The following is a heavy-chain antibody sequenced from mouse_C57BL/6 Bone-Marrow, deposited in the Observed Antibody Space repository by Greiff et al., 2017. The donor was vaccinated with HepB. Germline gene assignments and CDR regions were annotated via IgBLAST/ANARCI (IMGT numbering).Heavy chain of an antibody. V-gene: IGHV14-4*01. CDR1: GFNIKDDY. D-gene: IGHD2-1*01. CDR3: TFYYGNFHWYFDV. J-gene: IGHJ1*03. CDR2: IDPENGDT. Sequence: LVESGAELVRPGASVKLSCTASGFNIKDDYMHWVKQRPEQGLEWIGWIDPENGDTEYASKFQGKATITADTSSNTAYLQLSSLTSEDTAVYYCTFYYGNFHWYFDVWGTGTTVTVSS.